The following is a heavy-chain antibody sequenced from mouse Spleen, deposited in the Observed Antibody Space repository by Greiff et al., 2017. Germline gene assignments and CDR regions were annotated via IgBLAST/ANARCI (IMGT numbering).Heavy chain of an antibody. CDR1: GYSFTGYY. J-gene: IGHJ1*01. CDR2: INPSTGGT. V-gene: IGHV1-42*01. CDR3: ASNWDWGGWYFDV. D-gene: IGHD4-1*02. Sequence: EVKLQESGPELVKPGASVKISCKASGYSFTGYYMNWVKQSPEKSLEWIGEINPSTGGTTYNQKFKAKATLTVDKSSSTAYMQLKSLTSEDSAVYYCASNWDWGGWYFDVWGAGTTVTVSS.